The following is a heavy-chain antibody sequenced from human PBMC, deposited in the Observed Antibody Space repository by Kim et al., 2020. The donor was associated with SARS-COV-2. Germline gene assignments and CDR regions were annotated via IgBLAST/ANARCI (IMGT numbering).Heavy chain of an antibody. V-gene: IGHV3-49*02. D-gene: IGHD6-19*01. Sequence: EYAASVKGRFTISRDDSKSAAYLQMNSLKTEDTAVYYCTREDSSGWYSSDSWGQGTLVTVSS. CDR3: TREDSSGWYSSDS. J-gene: IGHJ4*02.